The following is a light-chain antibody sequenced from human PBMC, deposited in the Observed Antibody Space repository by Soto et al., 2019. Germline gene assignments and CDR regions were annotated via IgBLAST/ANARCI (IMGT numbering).Light chain of an antibody. Sequence: DIQLTQSPSSLSASVGDRVTITCRASQSITNWLAWYQQKPGKAPKLLIYDASILESGVPSRFSGGGSGTDFTLTISRLEPEDFAVYYCQQYGRPFGQGTKVDI. V-gene: IGKV1-5*01. CDR2: DAS. CDR1: QSITNW. CDR3: QQYGRP. J-gene: IGKJ1*01.